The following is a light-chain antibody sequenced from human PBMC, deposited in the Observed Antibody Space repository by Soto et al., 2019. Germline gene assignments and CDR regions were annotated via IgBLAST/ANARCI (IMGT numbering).Light chain of an antibody. CDR1: SGHSNYA. V-gene: IGLV4-69*01. CDR3: QTWDTGVV. Sequence: QPVLTQSPSASASLGASVKLTCTLSSGHSNYAIAWHQQQPEKGPRFLMKLTSDGSHTKGDGIPDRFSGYSSGAERYLTISSLQSDDEADYYCQTWDTGVVFGGGTKLTVL. J-gene: IGLJ3*02. CDR2: LTSDGSH.